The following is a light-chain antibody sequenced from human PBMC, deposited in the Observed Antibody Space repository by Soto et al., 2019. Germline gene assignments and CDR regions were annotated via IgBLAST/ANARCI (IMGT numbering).Light chain of an antibody. CDR1: SSDVGGYTY. V-gene: IGLV2-11*01. Sequence: QSALTQPRSVSGSPGHSVTISCTGTSSDVGGYTYVSWYQQHPHKAPKLMIYDVSERPSGVPDRFSGSKSDNTASLTISGLQAEDEADYYCAAWDDSLNGLYVFGTGTKVTVL. CDR3: AAWDDSLNGLYV. J-gene: IGLJ1*01. CDR2: DVS.